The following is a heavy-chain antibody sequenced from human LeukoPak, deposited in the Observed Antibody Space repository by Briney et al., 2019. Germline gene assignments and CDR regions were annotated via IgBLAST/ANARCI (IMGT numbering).Heavy chain of an antibody. Sequence: SETLSLTCTVSAGVIGIRQTTGTGLEWIGSISYNGHTNYNPSLKSRVTISGDTSEDHFSLQVRSVTAADTAVYYCARQSSWRGRYCFDPWGQGIMVIVSS. J-gene: IGHJ5*02. V-gene: IGHV4-39*01. D-gene: IGHD3-3*01. CDR3: ARQSSWRGRYCFDP. CDR1: AGVIG. CDR2: ISYNGHT.